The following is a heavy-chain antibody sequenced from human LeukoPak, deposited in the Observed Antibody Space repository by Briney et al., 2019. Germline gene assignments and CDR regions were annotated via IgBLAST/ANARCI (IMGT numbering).Heavy chain of an antibody. CDR1: GFTFSSYS. V-gene: IGHV3-21*01. CDR2: ISSSSSYI. D-gene: IGHD3-22*01. J-gene: IGHJ3*02. CDR3: ARVNSMDYYDPRPFDAFDI. Sequence: NPGGSLRLSCAASGFTFSSYSMNWVRQAPGKGLEWVSSISSSSSYIYYADSVKGRFTISRDNAKNSLYLQMNSLRAEDTAVYYCARVNSMDYYDPRPFDAFDIWGQGTMVTVSS.